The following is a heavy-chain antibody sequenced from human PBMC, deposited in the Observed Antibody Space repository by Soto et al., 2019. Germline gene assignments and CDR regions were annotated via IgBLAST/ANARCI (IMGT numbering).Heavy chain of an antibody. CDR1: GFTFNHAW. Sequence: EVQLVESGGGLVKPGGSLRLSCAASGFTFNHAWMSWVRQAPGKGLEWVGLIKSKTDGGTTDYAAPVKGRFTFSRDDSKNTLYLQMNSLKTEDTAVCYCTTDDYYDSSGYIPLWAYWGQGTLVTVSS. J-gene: IGHJ4*02. D-gene: IGHD3-22*01. V-gene: IGHV3-15*01. CDR3: TTDDYYDSSGYIPLWAY. CDR2: IKSKTDGGTT.